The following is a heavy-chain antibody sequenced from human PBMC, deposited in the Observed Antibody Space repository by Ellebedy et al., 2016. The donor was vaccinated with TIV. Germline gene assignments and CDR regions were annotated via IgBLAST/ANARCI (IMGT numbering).Heavy chain of an antibody. CDR3: ARGWWDYGA. D-gene: IGHD4/OR15-4a*01. CDR2: IKQDGGEK. Sequence: GESLKISCVASGFPFSGYSMSWVRQARGKGLEWVATIKQDGGEKFYVDSVKGRFTISRDNAKNSVYLQMDSVRGEDTALYYCARGWWDYGAWGQGTQVTVSS. V-gene: IGHV3-7*01. CDR1: GFPFSGYS. J-gene: IGHJ5*02.